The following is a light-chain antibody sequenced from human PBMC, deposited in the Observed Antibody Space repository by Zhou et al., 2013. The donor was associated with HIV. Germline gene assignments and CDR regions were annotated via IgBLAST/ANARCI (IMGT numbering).Light chain of an antibody. CDR2: DAS. CDR3: QHRSTSPPGVT. V-gene: IGKV3-11*01. CDR1: QSVSSY. J-gene: IGKJ4*01. Sequence: EIVLTQSPATLSLSPGERATLSCRASQSVSSYLAWYQQTPGQAPRLLIYDASKRATGIPARFSGSGSGTDFTLTISSLEPEDFAVYYCQHRSTSPPGVTFGGGTKVQI.